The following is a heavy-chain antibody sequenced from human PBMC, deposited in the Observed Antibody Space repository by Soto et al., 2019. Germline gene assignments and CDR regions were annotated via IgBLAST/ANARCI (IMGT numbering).Heavy chain of an antibody. J-gene: IGHJ4*02. CDR1: GFTFSSYG. Sequence: GGSLRLSCAASGFTFSSYGMHWVRQAPGKGLEWVAVIWYDGSNKYYADSVKGRFTISGDNSKNTLYLQMNSLRAEDTAVYYCAIDRRYSSSSGFDDWGQGTLVTVSS. D-gene: IGHD6-6*01. V-gene: IGHV3-33*01. CDR2: IWYDGSNK. CDR3: AIDRRYSSSSGFDD.